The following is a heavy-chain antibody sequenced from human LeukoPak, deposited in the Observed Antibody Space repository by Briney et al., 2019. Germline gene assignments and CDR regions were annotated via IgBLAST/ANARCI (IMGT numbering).Heavy chain of an antibody. CDR1: GYPFTTYE. D-gene: IGHD1-14*01. V-gene: IGHV1-8*01. J-gene: IGHJ5*02. CDR2: VHPDTGYA. CDR3: ARGPRNDP. Sequence: ASVKVSCKTSGYPFTTYEINWVRQAAGQGLEWMGWVHPDTGYADYAQKFQGRVTMTSDTSICTAYMELSSLRSDDTAVYFCARGPRNDPWGQGTLVTVSS.